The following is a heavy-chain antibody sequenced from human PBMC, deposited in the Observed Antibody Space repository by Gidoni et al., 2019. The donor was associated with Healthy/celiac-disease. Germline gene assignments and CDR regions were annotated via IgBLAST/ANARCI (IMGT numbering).Heavy chain of an antibody. CDR2: IYWDDDK. V-gene: IGHV2-5*02. J-gene: IGHJ4*02. D-gene: IGHD2-15*01. CDR3: AHSRCSVGSCFFSPRTTYFDY. Sequence: QITLKESGPTLVKPTQTLTLPCTFSGFSLSTSGVGVGWIRQPPGKALEWLALIYWDDDKRYSPSLKSRLTITKDTSKNQVVLTMTNMDPVDTATYYCAHSRCSVGSCFFSPRTTYFDYWGQGTLVTVSS. CDR1: GFSLSTSGVG.